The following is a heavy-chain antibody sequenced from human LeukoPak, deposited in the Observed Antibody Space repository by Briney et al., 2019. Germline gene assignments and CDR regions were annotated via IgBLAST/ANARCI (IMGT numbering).Heavy chain of an antibody. D-gene: IGHD3-3*01. V-gene: IGHV1-2*02. CDR3: ARDDFWSGYYTGVSPKNWFDP. CDR2: INTNSGGT. CDR1: GYTFTGYY. Sequence: GASVKVSCKASGYTFTGYYMHWVRQAPGQGHEWMGWINTNSGGTNYEKKFQGRVTITRDTSISTAYMELSRLRSDDTAVYYCARDDFWSGYYTGVSPKNWFDPWGQGTLVTVSS. J-gene: IGHJ5*02.